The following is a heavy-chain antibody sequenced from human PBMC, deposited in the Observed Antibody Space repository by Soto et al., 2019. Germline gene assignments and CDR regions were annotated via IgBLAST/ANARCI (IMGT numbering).Heavy chain of an antibody. CDR2: INPNSGGT. J-gene: IGHJ6*02. V-gene: IGHV1-2*04. Sequence: ASVKVSCKASGYTFTGYYMHWVRQAPGQGLEWMGWINPNSGGTNYAQKFQGWVTMTRDTSISTAYMELSRLRSDDTAVYYCARAPGGIFEEAAAGTRGDYYYYGMDVWGQGTTVTVSS. D-gene: IGHD6-13*01. CDR1: GYTFTGYY. CDR3: ARAPGGIFEEAAAGTRGDYYYYGMDV.